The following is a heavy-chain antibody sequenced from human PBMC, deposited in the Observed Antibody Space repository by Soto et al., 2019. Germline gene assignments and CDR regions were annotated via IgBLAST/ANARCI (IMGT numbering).Heavy chain of an antibody. J-gene: IGHJ4*02. CDR1: GFAFNTYA. V-gene: IGHV3-23*01. CDR3: AKGSAFRFLGGGDF. D-gene: IGHD3-3*01. CDR2: ISGGGDSS. Sequence: EVQLLESGGGLVQPGGSLRLSCAASGFAFNTYAMTWVRQAPGKGLEWVSTISGGGDSSYYADYVKGRFTISRDNSKNTLSLRMNGLRAEDTAVYYCAKGSAFRFLGGGDFWGQGTLVTVSS.